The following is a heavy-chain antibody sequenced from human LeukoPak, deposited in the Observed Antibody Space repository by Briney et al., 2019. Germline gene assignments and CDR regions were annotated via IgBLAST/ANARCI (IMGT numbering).Heavy chain of an antibody. Sequence: ASVKVSCKASGGTFSSYAISWVRQATGQGLEWMGWINPNNGNTGYAQKFQGRVTITRDTSASTAYMELSSLRSEDTAVYYCARGRHAAAAGVDYWGQGTLVTVSS. D-gene: IGHD6-13*01. CDR2: INPNNGNT. CDR3: ARGRHAAAAGVDY. CDR1: GGTFSSYA. V-gene: IGHV1-8*03. J-gene: IGHJ4*02.